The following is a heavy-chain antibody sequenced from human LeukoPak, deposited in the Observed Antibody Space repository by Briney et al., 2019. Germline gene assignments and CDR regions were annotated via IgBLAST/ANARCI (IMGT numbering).Heavy chain of an antibody. CDR2: ISGSGGST. Sequence: GGSLRLSCAASGFTFSSYAMSWVRQAPGKGLEWVSAISGSGGSTYYADSVKGRFTISRDNSKNTLYLQMNSLRAEDTAVYYCASGKKGSPYYYYYYYMDVWGKGTTVTVSS. D-gene: IGHD4-23*01. J-gene: IGHJ6*03. CDR1: GFTFSSYA. CDR3: ASGKKGSPYYYYYYYMDV. V-gene: IGHV3-23*01.